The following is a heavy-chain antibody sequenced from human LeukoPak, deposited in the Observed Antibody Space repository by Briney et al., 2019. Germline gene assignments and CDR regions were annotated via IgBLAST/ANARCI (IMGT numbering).Heavy chain of an antibody. Sequence: SETLSLTCAVYGGSFSGYYWSWIRQPPGKGLEWIGEINHSGSTNYNPSLKSRVTISVDTSKNQFSLKLSSVTAADTAVYYCASHGGTYYDFWEKGNWFDPWGQGTLVTVSS. V-gene: IGHV4-34*01. CDR3: ASHGGTYYDFWEKGNWFDP. J-gene: IGHJ5*02. D-gene: IGHD3-3*01. CDR2: INHSGST. CDR1: GGSFSGYY.